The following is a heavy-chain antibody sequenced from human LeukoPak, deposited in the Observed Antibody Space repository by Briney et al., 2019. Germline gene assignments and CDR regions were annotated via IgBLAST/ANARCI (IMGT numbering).Heavy chain of an antibody. J-gene: IGHJ4*02. D-gene: IGHD3-10*01. V-gene: IGHV4-39*01. Sequence: PSETLSLTCTVSGDSISSSRYYWGWLRQPPGKGLEWIGSVYYSGSPYYNPSLKGQVTISVDTSKNQFALNLSSVTAADTAVYYCARHLESGTYYAPFDYWGQGTLLTVSS. CDR2: VYYSGSP. CDR3: ARHLESGTYYAPFDY. CDR1: GDSISSSRYY.